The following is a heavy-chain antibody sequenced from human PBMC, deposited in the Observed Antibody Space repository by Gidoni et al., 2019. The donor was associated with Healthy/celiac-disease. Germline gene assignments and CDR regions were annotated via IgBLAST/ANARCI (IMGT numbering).Heavy chain of an antibody. CDR2: ISYDGSNK. CDR3: ARAPPGVHYFDY. V-gene: IGHV3-30*04. CDR1: GFTFSSYA. Sequence: QVQLVESGGGVVQPGRSLRLSFAASGFTFSSYAMHWVRQAPGKGLEWVAVISYDGSNKYYADSVKGRFTISRDNSKNTLYLQMNSLRAEDTAVYYCARAPPGVHYFDYWGQGTLVTVSS. D-gene: IGHD3-10*01. J-gene: IGHJ4*02.